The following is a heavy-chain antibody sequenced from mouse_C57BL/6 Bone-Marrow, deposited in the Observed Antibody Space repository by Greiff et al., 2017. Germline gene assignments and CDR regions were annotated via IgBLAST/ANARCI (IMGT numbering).Heavy chain of an antibody. V-gene: IGHV1-9*01. CDR3: AVYYDYEGY. J-gene: IGHJ2*01. Sequence: QVQLQQSGAELMKPGASVKLSCKATGYTFTGYWIEWVKQRPGHGLEWIGEILPGSGSTNSNEKFKGKATFTADTSSNTAYMQLSSLTTEDSAIYYCAVYYDYEGYWGQGTTLTVSS. D-gene: IGHD2-4*01. CDR2: ILPGSGST. CDR1: GYTFTGYW.